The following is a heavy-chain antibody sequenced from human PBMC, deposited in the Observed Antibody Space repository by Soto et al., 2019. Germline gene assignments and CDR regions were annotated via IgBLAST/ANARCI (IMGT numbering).Heavy chain of an antibody. CDR1: GGTFSSYA. D-gene: IGHD6-13*01. V-gene: IGHV1-69*13. CDR2: IIPIFGTA. CDR3: ARAKGITAAGTSDIYGMDV. Sequence: ASVKVSCKASGGTFSSYAISWVRQAPGQGLEWMGGIIPIFGTANYAQKFQGRVTITADESTSTAYMELSSLRSEDTAVYYCARAKGITAAGTSDIYGMDVWGQGTTVTVSS. J-gene: IGHJ6*02.